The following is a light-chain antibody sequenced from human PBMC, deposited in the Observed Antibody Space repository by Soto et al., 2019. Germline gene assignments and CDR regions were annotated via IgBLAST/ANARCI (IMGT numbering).Light chain of an antibody. V-gene: IGLV1-40*01. J-gene: IGLJ2*01. CDR3: QSYDSSLV. CDR2: GNI. Sequence: QSVLTQPPSVSGAPGQRVTLSCTGSSSNIGAGYDVHWYQQVPGTAPKLLIYGNINRPSGVPDRFSGSKSGTSASLAITGLQAEDEAEYYCQSYDSSLVFGGGTKVTVL. CDR1: SSNIGAGYD.